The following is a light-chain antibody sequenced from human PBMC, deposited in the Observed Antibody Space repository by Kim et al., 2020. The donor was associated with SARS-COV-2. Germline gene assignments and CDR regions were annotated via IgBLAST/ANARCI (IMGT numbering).Light chain of an antibody. J-gene: IGKJ3*01. CDR3: QQFHIYPFT. Sequence: QLTQSPSSLSASAEDSVTITCRASQDIGSTVAWYQQKPGQPPNLLIFDASTLQTGIPPRFGGRGSGTEFTLTISNLQPEDFATYFCQQFHIYPFTFGPGTKVDIK. V-gene: IGKV1-13*02. CDR2: DAS. CDR1: QDIGST.